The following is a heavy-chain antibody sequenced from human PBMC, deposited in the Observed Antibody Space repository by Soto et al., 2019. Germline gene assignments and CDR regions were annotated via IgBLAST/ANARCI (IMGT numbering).Heavy chain of an antibody. Sequence: PSETLSLTCAVSGGSISSSNWWSWVRQPPGKGLEWIGEIYHSGSTNYNPSLKNRVTISVDKSKNQFSLKLSSVTAADTAVYYCARDPYYDSSGYYSTESYFDYWGQGTLVTVSS. J-gene: IGHJ4*02. V-gene: IGHV4-4*02. CDR2: IYHSGST. CDR1: GGSISSSNW. CDR3: ARDPYYDSSGYYSTESYFDY. D-gene: IGHD3-22*01.